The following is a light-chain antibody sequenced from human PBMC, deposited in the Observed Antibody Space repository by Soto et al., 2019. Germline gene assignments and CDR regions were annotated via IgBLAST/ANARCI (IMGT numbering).Light chain of an antibody. CDR2: EVS. CDR3: SSYTSSSTLV. J-gene: IGLJ1*01. V-gene: IGLV2-14*01. CDR1: SSDVGGYNY. Sequence: QCALTQAASVSGSPGQSITISCTGTSSDVGGYNYVSWYQQHPGKAPKLMIYEVSNRPSGVSNRFSGSKSGNTASLTISGLQAEDEADYYCSSYTSSSTLVFGTGTKLTVL.